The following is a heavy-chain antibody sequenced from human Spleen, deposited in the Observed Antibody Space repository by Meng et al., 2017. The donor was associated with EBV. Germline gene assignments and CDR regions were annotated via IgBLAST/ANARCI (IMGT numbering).Heavy chain of an antibody. D-gene: IGHD2-15*01. V-gene: IGHV4-30-4*01. J-gene: IGHJ4*02. CDR3: ARGGRGSPFDY. CDR1: GGSISSGGYY. CDR2: IYYSGST. Sequence: QGRVKEWGPGLVRPSQPLSLPCAVSGGSISSGGYYWSWIRQPPGKGLEWIGYIYYSGSTYYNPSLKSRVTISVDTSKNQFSLKLSSVTAADTAVYYCARGGRGSPFDYWGQGTLVTVSS.